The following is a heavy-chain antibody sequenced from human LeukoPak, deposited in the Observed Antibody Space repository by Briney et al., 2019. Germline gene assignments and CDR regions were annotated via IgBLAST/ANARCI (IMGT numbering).Heavy chain of an antibody. D-gene: IGHD5-18*01. CDR3: ATIKRGSIFGYFDF. V-gene: IGHV4-34*01. Sequence: SETLSLTCAVYGGSFSGYYWSWIRQPPGKGLEWIGEINHSESTNYNPSLKSRVTISVDTSKNQFSLRLTSVTAADSAVYYCATIKRGSIFGYFDFWGQGVLVTVSS. J-gene: IGHJ4*02. CDR1: GGSFSGYY. CDR2: INHSEST.